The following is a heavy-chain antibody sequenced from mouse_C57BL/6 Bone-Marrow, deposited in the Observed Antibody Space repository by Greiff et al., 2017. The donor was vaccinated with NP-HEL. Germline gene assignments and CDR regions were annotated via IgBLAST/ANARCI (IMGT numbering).Heavy chain of an antibody. V-gene: IGHV5-4*01. D-gene: IGHD4-1*01. J-gene: IGHJ3*01. CDR3: ARDLGGFAY. CDR1: GFTFSSYA. Sequence: EVMLVESGGGLVKPGGSLKLSCAASGFTFSSYAMSWVRQTPEKRLEWVATISDGGSYTYYPDNVKGRFTISRDNAKNNLYLQMSHLKSEDTAMYYCARDLGGFAYWGQGTLVTVAA. CDR2: ISDGGSYT.